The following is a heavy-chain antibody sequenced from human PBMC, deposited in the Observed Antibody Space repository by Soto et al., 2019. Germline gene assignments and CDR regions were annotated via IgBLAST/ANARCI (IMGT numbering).Heavy chain of an antibody. D-gene: IGHD1-26*01. CDR2: ILNSGSN. J-gene: IGHJ4*02. Sequence: QVQLQESGPGLVKPSETLSLTCTVSGDSITNYQWSWIRQSPEKGLEWIGYILNSGSNVYNPTLKSRVTISADSSRNQFSLNLTSVTAADTAIYYCAGDIRSGSYRFDYWGQGTLVTVSS. V-gene: IGHV4-4*09. CDR3: AGDIRSGSYRFDY. CDR1: GDSITNYQ.